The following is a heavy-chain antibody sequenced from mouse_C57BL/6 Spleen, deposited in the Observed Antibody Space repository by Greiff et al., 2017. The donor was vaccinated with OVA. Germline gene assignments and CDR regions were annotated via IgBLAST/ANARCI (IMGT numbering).Heavy chain of an antibody. CDR2: IDPSDSYT. CDR1: GYTFTSYW. J-gene: IGHJ3*01. CDR3: ATIDSSGYVGFAY. D-gene: IGHD3-2*02. Sequence: VKLQQPGAELVMPGASVKLSCKASGYTFTSYWMHWVKQRPGQGLEWIGEIDPSDSYTNYNQKFKGKSTLTVDKSSSTAYMQLSSLTSEDSAVYYCATIDSSGYVGFAYWGQGTLVTVSA. V-gene: IGHV1-69*01.